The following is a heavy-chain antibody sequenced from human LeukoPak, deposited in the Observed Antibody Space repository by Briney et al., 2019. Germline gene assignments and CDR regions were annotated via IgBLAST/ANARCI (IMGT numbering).Heavy chain of an antibody. CDR1: GYTFRSYW. V-gene: IGHV5-51*01. D-gene: IGHD3-10*01. CDR2: IYPGDSGT. Sequence: GESLKISCKGSGYTFRSYWIAWVRQMPGEGLAWMGIIYPGDSGTRYSPSFQGQVTISVDKSINTAYLQWSSLKASDTAMYYCARHASGSYREYFKHWGQGTLVTVSS. J-gene: IGHJ1*01. CDR3: ARHASGSYREYFKH.